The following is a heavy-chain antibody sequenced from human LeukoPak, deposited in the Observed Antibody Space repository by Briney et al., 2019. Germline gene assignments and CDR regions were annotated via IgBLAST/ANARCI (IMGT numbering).Heavy chain of an antibody. CDR1: GFTFSNYW. D-gene: IGHD3-3*01. CDR2: INWNGGST. CDR3: ARGGITIFGVVSYMDV. J-gene: IGHJ6*03. V-gene: IGHV3-20*04. Sequence: PGGSLRLSCAASGFTFSNYWMSWVRHAPGKGVEWVSGINWNGGSTGYADSVKGRFTISRDNAKNSLYLQMNSLRAEDTALYYCARGGITIFGVVSYMDVWGKGTTVTVSS.